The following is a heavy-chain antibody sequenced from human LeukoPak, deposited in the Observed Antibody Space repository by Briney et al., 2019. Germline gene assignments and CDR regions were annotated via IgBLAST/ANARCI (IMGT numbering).Heavy chain of an antibody. V-gene: IGHV3-21*01. J-gene: IGHJ2*01. D-gene: IGHD3-10*01. CDR2: ISSSSSYI. Sequence: GGSLRLSCAASGFTFSSYSMNWVRQAPGKGLEWVASISSSSSYIYYADSVRGRFTISRDNAKNSLFLQMNSLRGEDTAVYYCARDLPYYAKRLPKNWHFDLWGRGTLVTVSS. CDR3: ARDLPYYAKRLPKNWHFDL. CDR1: GFTFSSYS.